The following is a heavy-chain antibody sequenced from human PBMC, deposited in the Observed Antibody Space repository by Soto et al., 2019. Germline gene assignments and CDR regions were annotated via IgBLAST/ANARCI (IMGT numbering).Heavy chain of an antibody. CDR2: ISYDGSNK. J-gene: IGHJ4*02. CDR3: ARDKSPYSSGWHNRHFDY. D-gene: IGHD6-19*01. V-gene: IGHV3-30-3*01. Sequence: QVQLVESGGGVVQPGRSLRLSCAASGFTFSSYAMHWVRQAPGKGLEWVTIISYDGSNKYYADSVKGRFTLSRDNSKKTLYLQMHSLRAEYTAVYYCARDKSPYSSGWHNRHFDYCGQGTLVTVSS. CDR1: GFTFSSYA.